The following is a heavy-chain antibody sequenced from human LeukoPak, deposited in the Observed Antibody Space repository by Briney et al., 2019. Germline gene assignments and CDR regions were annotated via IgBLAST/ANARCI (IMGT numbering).Heavy chain of an antibody. V-gene: IGHV3-23*01. D-gene: IGHD3-10*01. J-gene: IGHJ4*02. CDR2: ISGSGGST. Sequence: GGSLRLSCAASGFTFSSYAMSWVRQAPGKGLEWVSAISGSGGSTYYADSVKGRFTISSDNSKNTLYLQMNSLRAEDTAVYYCAKDGSRYYYGSGSYDYWGQGTLVTVSS. CDR1: GFTFSSYA. CDR3: AKDGSRYYYGSGSYDY.